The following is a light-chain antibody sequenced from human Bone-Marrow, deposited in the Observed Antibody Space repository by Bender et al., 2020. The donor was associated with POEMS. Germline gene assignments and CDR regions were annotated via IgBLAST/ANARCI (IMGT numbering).Light chain of an antibody. Sequence: QSALTQPASVSGSPGQSITISCTGTSSDIGGYNYVSWYQQHPGKAPKLLIYDVSHRPSGVSHRFPGSTSGNTASLTISGLQAEDEADYCCAAWDAGLSGGVFGGGTKLTVL. CDR1: SSDIGGYNY. CDR3: AAWDAGLSGGV. CDR2: DVS. J-gene: IGLJ3*02. V-gene: IGLV2-14*03.